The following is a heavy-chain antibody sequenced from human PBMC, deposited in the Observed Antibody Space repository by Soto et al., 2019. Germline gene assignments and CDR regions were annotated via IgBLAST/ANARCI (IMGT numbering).Heavy chain of an antibody. CDR1: GGSISSYY. CDR3: ARGDYYGSYAFDI. J-gene: IGHJ3*02. V-gene: IGHV4-59*01. Sequence: SETLSLTCTVSGGSISSYYWSWIRQPPGKGLEWIGYIYYSGSTNYNPSLKSRVTISVDTSKNQFSLKLSSVTAADTAVYYCARGDYYGSYAFDIWGQGTMVTVSS. D-gene: IGHD3-10*01. CDR2: IYYSGST.